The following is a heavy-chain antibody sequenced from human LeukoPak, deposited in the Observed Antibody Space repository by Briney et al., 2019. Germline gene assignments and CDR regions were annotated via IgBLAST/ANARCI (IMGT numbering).Heavy chain of an antibody. CDR2: ITGSGDTT. CDR3: AKWGDYDILTGYYVSDF. Sequence: PGGSLRLAWGAAGYMCRNYAMSWVRQAPGKGLEWVSAITGSGDTTYYADSVKGRFTISRDNSKNTLYVEMNTLRAEDTAVYYCAKWGDYDILTGYYVSDFWGQGTLVTVSS. CDR1: GYMCRNYA. D-gene: IGHD3-9*01. V-gene: IGHV3-23*01. J-gene: IGHJ4*02.